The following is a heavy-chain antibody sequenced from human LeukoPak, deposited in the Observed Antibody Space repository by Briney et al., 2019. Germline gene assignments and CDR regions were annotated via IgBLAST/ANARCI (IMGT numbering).Heavy chain of an antibody. V-gene: IGHV3-30*18. CDR3: AKPPEVGATVAYFDY. CDR1: GFTFSSYG. CDR2: ISFDGSNQ. Sequence: GRSLRLSCAASGFTFSSYGMHWVRQAPGKGLEWVALISFDGSNQYYADSVKGRLTISRDNSKNTLYLQMNSLRAEDTAVYYCAKPPEVGATVAYFDYWGQGTLVTVSS. J-gene: IGHJ4*02. D-gene: IGHD1-26*01.